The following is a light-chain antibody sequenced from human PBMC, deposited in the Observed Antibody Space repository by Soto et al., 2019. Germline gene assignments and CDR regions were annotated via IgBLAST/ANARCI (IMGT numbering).Light chain of an antibody. CDR1: DSTIGSNS. J-gene: IGLJ1*01. CDR2: YSN. CDR3: PAWDASLSACV. Sequence: QRLLTLPPPASGTGGQVCTTSCSGGDSTIGSNSVYWYQHLPRMAPKLLIYYSNQRPSGVPDRFSGSRSGTSPSLAIVGLRSDDEAIYYCPAWDASLSACVFGNGTKVTVL. V-gene: IGLV1-47*02.